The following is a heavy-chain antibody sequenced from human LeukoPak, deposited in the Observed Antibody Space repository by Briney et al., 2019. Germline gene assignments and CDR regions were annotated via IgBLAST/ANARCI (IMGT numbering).Heavy chain of an antibody. J-gene: IGHJ5*01. CDR2: IYPGDSDS. CDR1: GYRFTDYS. Sequence: GESLKVSCKGSGYRFTDYSIAWVRQMQGKGLGGMGIIYPGDSDSRYSPSFQGQVTFSADKSISTAYLQWSSLKASDTAMYYCARRSYCYSTSCYGYWFDSWGQGTLVTVSS. D-gene: IGHD2-2*01. CDR3: ARRSYCYSTSCYGYWFDS. V-gene: IGHV5-51*01.